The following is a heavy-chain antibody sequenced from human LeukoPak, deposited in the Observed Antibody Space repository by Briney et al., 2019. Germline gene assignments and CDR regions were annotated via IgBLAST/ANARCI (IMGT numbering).Heavy chain of an antibody. D-gene: IGHD2-2*02. J-gene: IGHJ6*03. CDR2: IIPIFGTA. Sequence: ASVKVSCKASGGTFSSYAISWVRQAPGQGREWMGGIIPIFGTANYAQKFQGRVTITTDESTSTAYMELSSLRSEDTAVYYCARGLYSYYYMDVWGKGTTVTVSS. CDR3: ARGLYSYYYMDV. V-gene: IGHV1-69*05. CDR1: GGTFSSYA.